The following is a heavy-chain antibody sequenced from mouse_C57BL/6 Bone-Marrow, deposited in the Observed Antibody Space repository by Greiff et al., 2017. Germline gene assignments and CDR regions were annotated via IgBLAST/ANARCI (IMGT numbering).Heavy chain of an antibody. D-gene: IGHD2-5*01. CDR2: IYRGSGST. J-gene: IGHJ1*03. CDR3: ARPYYSKYWYVDV. CDR1: GYTFTSYW. Sequence: QVQLQQPGAELVKPGASVKMSCKASGYTFTSYWITWVRQRPGQGLEWIGDIYRGSGSTTYNEKFKRKATLPVDTPSSTAYMQVSSLTSEDSAVYYCARPYYSKYWYVDVWGTGTTVTVSA. V-gene: IGHV1-55*01.